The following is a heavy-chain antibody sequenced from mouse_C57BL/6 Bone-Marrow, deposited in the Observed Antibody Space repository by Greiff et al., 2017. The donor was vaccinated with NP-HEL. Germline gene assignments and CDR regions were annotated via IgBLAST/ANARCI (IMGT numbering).Heavy chain of an antibody. V-gene: IGHV5-4*03. J-gene: IGHJ2*01. CDR3: ARIPPYIDY. CDR1: GFTFSSYA. CDR2: ISDGGSYT. Sequence: EVKLVESGGGLVKPGGSLKLSCAASGFTFSSYAMSWVRQTPEKRLEWVATISDGGSYTYYPDNVKGRFTISRDNAKNTLYLQMSDLKSENTAIYYCARIPPYIDYWGQGTTLTVSS.